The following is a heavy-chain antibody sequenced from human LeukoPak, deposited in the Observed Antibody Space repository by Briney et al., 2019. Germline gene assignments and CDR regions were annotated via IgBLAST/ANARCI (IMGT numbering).Heavy chain of an antibody. Sequence: GASVKVSCKASGGTFSDYGISWVRQAPGQGLEWMGGIIPILGKATYAQKFQDRVTLTADESTTTAYMELSSLRSGDTAVYYCARDTYFDILIGSRGWFDPWGQGTLVTVSS. J-gene: IGHJ5*02. CDR3: ARDTYFDILIGSRGWFDP. CDR1: GGTFSDYG. V-gene: IGHV1-69*13. D-gene: IGHD3-9*01. CDR2: IIPILGKA.